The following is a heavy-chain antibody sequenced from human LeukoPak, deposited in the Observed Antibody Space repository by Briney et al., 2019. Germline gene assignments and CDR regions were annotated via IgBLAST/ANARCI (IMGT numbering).Heavy chain of an antibody. D-gene: IGHD3-10*01. Sequence: PGVSLTLSCAASGFTFSSYSMICVRQAPGKGRVWCSSISSSSSYIYYEASVERRFTSCRDNDTDSLYMQMNRLMGGDRAVYYCVCDDLYYYGSGSYYQLDYWGQGTLVTVSS. CDR3: VCDDLYYYGSGSYYQLDY. CDR2: ISSSSSYI. J-gene: IGHJ4*02. CDR1: GFTFSSYS. V-gene: IGHV3-21*03.